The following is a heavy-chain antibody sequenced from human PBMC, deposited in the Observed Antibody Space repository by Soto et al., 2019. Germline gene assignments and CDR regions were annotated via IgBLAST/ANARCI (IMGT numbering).Heavy chain of an antibody. Sequence: EVQLLESGGGLVQPGGSLRLSCAASGFTFGSYAWSWVRQAPGKGLDWVSTIGGNGVTTFYPDSVKGRFTISRDVSKNTVFLQMSSLRAEDTAVYYCAKSSRYCSGGGCFYYFDYWGQGTLVTVSS. CDR2: IGGNGVTT. V-gene: IGHV3-23*01. CDR3: AKSSRYCSGGGCFYYFDY. CDR1: GFTFGSYA. J-gene: IGHJ4*02. D-gene: IGHD2-15*01.